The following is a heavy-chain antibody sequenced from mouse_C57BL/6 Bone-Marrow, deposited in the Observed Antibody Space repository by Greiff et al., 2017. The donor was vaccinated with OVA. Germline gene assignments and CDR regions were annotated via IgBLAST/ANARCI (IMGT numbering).Heavy chain of an antibody. Sequence: VQLQQPGAELVKPGASVKLSCKASGYTFTSYWMHWVKQRPGRGLEWIGRIDPNSGGTKYNEKFKSKATLTVDKPSSTAYMQLSSLTSEDSAVYYCARDHIWDVPLSYVDVWGTGTTVTVSS. D-gene: IGHD4-1*01. V-gene: IGHV1-72*01. CDR3: ARDHIWDVPLSYVDV. CDR1: GYTFTSYW. CDR2: IDPNSGGT. J-gene: IGHJ1*03.